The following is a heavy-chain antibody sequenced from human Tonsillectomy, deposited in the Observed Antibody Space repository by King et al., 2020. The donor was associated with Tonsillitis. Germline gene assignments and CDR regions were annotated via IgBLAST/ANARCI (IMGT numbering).Heavy chain of an antibody. CDR2: IGGDGYHT. D-gene: IGHD3-10*01. J-gene: IGHJ2*01. CDR1: GFTFHDYT. Sequence: VQLVESGGGVVQPGGSLRLSCAASGFTFHDYTMHWVRQAPGKGLEWLSLIGGDGYHTFYSDSVKGRFTVSRDNTRNSLYLQMNRLTTEDTALYYFAKDIRGVGYFDLWGRGTLVTVPS. CDR3: AKDIRGVGYFDL. V-gene: IGHV3-43*02.